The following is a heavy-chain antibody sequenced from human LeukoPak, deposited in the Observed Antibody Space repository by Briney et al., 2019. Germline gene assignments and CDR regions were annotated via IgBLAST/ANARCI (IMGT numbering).Heavy chain of an antibody. J-gene: IGHJ6*02. D-gene: IGHD3-10*01. V-gene: IGHV4-34*01. Sequence: SETLSLTCAVYGGSFSGYYWSWIRQPPGKGLEWIGEINHSGSTNYNPSLKSRVTISVDTSKNQSSLKLSSVTAADTAVYYCARVGTYYYYGMDVWGQGTTVTVSS. CDR1: GGSFSGYY. CDR3: ARVGTYYYYGMDV. CDR2: INHSGST.